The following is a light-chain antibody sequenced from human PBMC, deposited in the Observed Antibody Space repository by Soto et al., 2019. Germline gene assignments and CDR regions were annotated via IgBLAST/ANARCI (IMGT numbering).Light chain of an antibody. CDR2: GAS. CDR3: QQYNNWLVT. Sequence: EIVMTQSPATLSLSPGERATLSCRASQSVSSSLAWCQQKPGQAPSLLIYGASTRATGIPARFSGSGSGTEFTLTISRLQSEDVSVYYCQQYNNWLVTFGRGTKVDIK. CDR1: QSVSSS. V-gene: IGKV3-15*01. J-gene: IGKJ1*01.